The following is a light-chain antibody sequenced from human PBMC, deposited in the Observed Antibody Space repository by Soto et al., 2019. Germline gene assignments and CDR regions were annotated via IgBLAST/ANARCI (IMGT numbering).Light chain of an antibody. J-gene: IGKJ1*01. CDR2: DAS. CDR1: QSVTSN. V-gene: IGKV3-15*01. CDR3: QQYNNWPPWT. Sequence: EIVLTQSPGTLSLSPGERATLSCRASQSVTSNFAWYQQKPGQAPRLLIYDASTRATGIPARFSGSGSGTEFTLTISSLQSEDFAVYYCQQYNNWPPWTFGRGTKVEIK.